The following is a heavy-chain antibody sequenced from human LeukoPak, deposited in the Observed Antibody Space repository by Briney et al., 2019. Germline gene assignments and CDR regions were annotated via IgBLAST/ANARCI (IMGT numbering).Heavy chain of an antibody. D-gene: IGHD3-9*01. CDR3: ARAGYDLLTLAPDPANDY. CDR2: IYPRDGST. CDR1: GYSFTSNY. V-gene: IGHV1-46*01. J-gene: IGHJ4*02. Sequence: ASVKVSCKASGYSFTSNYIHWVRQAPGQGLEWMGMIYPRDGSTSYAQKFQGRVTVTRDTSTSTVHMELRSLRSDDTAVYYCARAGYDLLTLAPDPANDYWGQGTLVTVSS.